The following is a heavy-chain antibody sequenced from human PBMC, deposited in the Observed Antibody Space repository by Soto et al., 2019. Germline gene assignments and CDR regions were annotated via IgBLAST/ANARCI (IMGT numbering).Heavy chain of an antibody. J-gene: IGHJ4*02. CDR1: VEPMTGGYY. D-gene: IGHD2-15*01. CDR3: ARGWYYFDF. Sequence: SETLSLTCDVSVEPMTGGYYWGWIRQSPGRGLEWIGSIYYGGTTYYNPSLRSRLAISIDTSKNQFSLRLSSVTAADTALYYCARGWYYFDFWGQGTLVTVSS. CDR2: IYYGGTT. V-gene: IGHV4-38-2*01.